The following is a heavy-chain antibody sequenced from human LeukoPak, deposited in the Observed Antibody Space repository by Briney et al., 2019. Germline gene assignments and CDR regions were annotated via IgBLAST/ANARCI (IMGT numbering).Heavy chain of an antibody. CDR3: ARDQLGVAATQYFQH. CDR2: ISSSSTYI. D-gene: IGHD1-26*01. Sequence: GGSLRLSCAASGFTFSRYSMNWVRQAPGKGLEWVSSISSSSTYIYYADSVKGRFTISRDNAKNSLYLQMNSLRAEDTAAYYCARDQLGVAATQYFQHWGQGTLVTVSS. CDR1: GFTFSRYS. J-gene: IGHJ1*01. V-gene: IGHV3-21*01.